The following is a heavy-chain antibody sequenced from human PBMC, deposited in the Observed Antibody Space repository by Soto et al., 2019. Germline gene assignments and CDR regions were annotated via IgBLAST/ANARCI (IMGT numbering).Heavy chain of an antibody. D-gene: IGHD1-1*01. CDR2: FYTSSNT. V-gene: IGHV4-4*07. Sequence: SETLSLTCTVSGDSIRSINNYWSWIRQPAGKGLEWIGRFYTSSNTNYNPSLRSRITMSVDTSKNQLSLKLSSVTAADTAVYYCARTKPGDPWFDPWGQGTLVTVSS. CDR3: ARTKPGDPWFDP. J-gene: IGHJ5*02. CDR1: GDSIRSINNY.